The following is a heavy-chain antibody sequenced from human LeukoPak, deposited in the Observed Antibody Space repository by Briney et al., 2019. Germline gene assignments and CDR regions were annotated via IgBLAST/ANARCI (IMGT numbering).Heavy chain of an antibody. D-gene: IGHD2-8*02. CDR1: GFTFSSYS. V-gene: IGHV3-21*01. Sequence: MTGGSLRLSCAASGFTFSSYSMNWVRQAPGKGLEWVSSISSSSSYIYYADSVKGRFTISRDNVDNVVYLEMNSLGAEDTATYYCARVAVSGPTGWFDSWGQGTLVIASS. CDR3: ARVAVSGPTGWFDS. J-gene: IGHJ5*01. CDR2: ISSSSSYI.